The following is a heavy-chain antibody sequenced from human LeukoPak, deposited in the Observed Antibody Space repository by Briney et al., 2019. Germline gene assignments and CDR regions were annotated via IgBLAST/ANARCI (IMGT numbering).Heavy chain of an antibody. CDR2: IIPIFGTA. V-gene: IGHV1-69*01. D-gene: IGHD6-6*01. CDR3: ARGRGAPRPYYSYYTDV. Sequence: SVRVSCMASGGTFSSYAISWVRQAPGQGLGWMGGIIPIFGTANYAQKFQGRVTITAEESTSTAYMELSSLRSEDTAVSYCARGRGAPRPYYSYYTDVWGKGTTVTVS. CDR1: GGTFSSYA. J-gene: IGHJ6*03.